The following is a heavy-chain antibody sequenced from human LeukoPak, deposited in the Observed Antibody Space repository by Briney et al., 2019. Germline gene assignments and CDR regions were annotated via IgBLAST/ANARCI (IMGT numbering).Heavy chain of an antibody. Sequence: GESLKISCKGSGYSFTSYWIGWVRQMPGKGLEWMGFIYPGDSDTRYSPSFQGQVTISADKSISTAYLQWSSLKASDTAMYYCARLSIAASATYYFDYWGQGTLVTVSS. J-gene: IGHJ4*02. V-gene: IGHV5-51*01. CDR1: GYSFTSYW. CDR3: ARLSIAASATYYFDY. CDR2: IYPGDSDT. D-gene: IGHD6-6*01.